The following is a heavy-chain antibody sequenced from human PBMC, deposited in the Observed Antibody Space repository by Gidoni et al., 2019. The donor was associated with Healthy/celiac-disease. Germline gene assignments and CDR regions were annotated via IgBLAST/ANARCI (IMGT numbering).Heavy chain of an antibody. Sequence: QVQLVESGGGVVQPGRSLRLYCAASGSTFSSYALHWVRQAPGKGLGWVSVISYDGSNKDYADSVKGRFTISRDNSKNTLYLQMNSLRAEDTAVYYCARDSYGSGREAHDYWGQGTLVTVSS. D-gene: IGHD3-10*01. CDR1: GSTFSSYA. J-gene: IGHJ4*02. V-gene: IGHV3-30*01. CDR2: ISYDGSNK. CDR3: ARDSYGSGREAHDY.